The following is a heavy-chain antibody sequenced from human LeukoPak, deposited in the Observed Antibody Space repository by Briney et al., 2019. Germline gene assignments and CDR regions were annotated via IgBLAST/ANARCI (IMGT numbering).Heavy chain of an antibody. D-gene: IGHD5-18*01. CDR2: IIPIFGTA. Sequence: GASVKVSCKASGGTFSSYAISWVRQAPGQGLEWMGGIIPIFGTANYAQKFQGRVTITADKSTSTAYMELSSLRSEDTAVYYCARGGVTGIQLWLLPHTRKPNFDYWGQGTLVTVSS. V-gene: IGHV1-69*06. J-gene: IGHJ4*02. CDR1: GGTFSSYA. CDR3: ARGGVTGIQLWLLPHTRKPNFDY.